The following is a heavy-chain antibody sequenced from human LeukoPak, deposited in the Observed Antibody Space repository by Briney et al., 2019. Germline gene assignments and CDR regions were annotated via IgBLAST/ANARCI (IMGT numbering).Heavy chain of an antibody. CDR1: GYTFTSYG. Sequence: ASVKVSCKASGYTFTSYGISWVRQAPGQGLEWMGWISGNNDNPNYGQKFQGRFTVTTDSSTSTAYMELRNLTFDDTAVYYCARDGASTDDYWGQGTLVTVSS. CDR2: ISGNNDNP. CDR3: ARDGASTDDY. D-gene: IGHD2-2*01. J-gene: IGHJ4*02. V-gene: IGHV1-18*01.